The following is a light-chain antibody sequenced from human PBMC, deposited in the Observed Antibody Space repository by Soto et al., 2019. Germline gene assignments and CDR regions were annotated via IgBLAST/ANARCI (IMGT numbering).Light chain of an antibody. V-gene: IGKV1-39*01. Sequence: DIQMTQSPSSLSASVGDRVSITCRASQSISRYLNWYQQKPGRAPKLLMYAASSLQSGVPSRFSGSGSGTDFTLTISNLQPEDSETYYCHQSYSAPQTFGQGTKVDIK. CDR1: QSISRY. CDR3: HQSYSAPQT. CDR2: AAS. J-gene: IGKJ1*01.